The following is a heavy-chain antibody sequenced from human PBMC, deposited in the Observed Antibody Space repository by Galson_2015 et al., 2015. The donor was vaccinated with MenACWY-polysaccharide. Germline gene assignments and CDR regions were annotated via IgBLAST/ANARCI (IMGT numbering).Heavy chain of an antibody. D-gene: IGHD3-10*01. Sequence: SLRLSCAASGFTFSNYWMNWVRQAPGKGLEWVANIKQDGTEKYYVDSLKGRFTISRDNSKYTVYLQLNSLRAEDTAVYYCANLDYYGSGSFPPPLGSWCQGTLVTVSS. CDR1: GFTFSNYW. J-gene: IGHJ5*02. V-gene: IGHV3-7*03. CDR2: IKQDGTEK. CDR3: ANLDYYGSGSFPPPLGS.